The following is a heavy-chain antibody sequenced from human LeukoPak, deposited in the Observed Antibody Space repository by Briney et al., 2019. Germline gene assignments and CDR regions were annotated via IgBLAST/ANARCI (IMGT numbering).Heavy chain of an antibody. CDR2: INSSSTYI. CDR1: GFTFSTYT. Sequence: PGGSLRLSCAASGFTFSTYTMNWVRQAPGKGLEWLSSINSSSTYIYSAVSVKGRFTISRDNAKNSLYLQMNSLRAEDTAVYYCARDPGRREKAFDIWGQGTMVTVSS. V-gene: IGHV3-21*01. D-gene: IGHD1-14*01. CDR3: ARDPGRREKAFDI. J-gene: IGHJ3*02.